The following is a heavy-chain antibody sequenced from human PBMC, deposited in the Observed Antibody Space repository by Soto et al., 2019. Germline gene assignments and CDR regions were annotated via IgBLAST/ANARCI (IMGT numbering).Heavy chain of an antibody. CDR3: TRRENWNDNYFNH. J-gene: IGHJ4*02. Sequence: PSETLSLTCTVSGASISVHSYYLTWIRQPPGKGLEWIGSSYYSGTTYFNPSLKSRATISVDTSKNQFSLRLTSVTAADTAIYYCTRRENWNDNYFNHWAQAALVTVSS. CDR2: SYYSGTT. CDR1: GASISVHSYY. D-gene: IGHD1-1*01. V-gene: IGHV4-39*01.